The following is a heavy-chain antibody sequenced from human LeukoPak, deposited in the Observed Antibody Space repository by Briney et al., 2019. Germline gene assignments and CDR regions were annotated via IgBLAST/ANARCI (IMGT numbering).Heavy chain of an antibody. CDR1: GFTSSSYG. J-gene: IGHJ4*02. V-gene: IGHV3-30*03. Sequence: GGSLRLSCAASGFTSSSYGMHWVRQAPGKGLEWVAVISYDGSNKYYADSVKGRFTISRDNSKNTLYLQMNSLRAEDTAVYYCAAGWWEIDYWGQGTLVTVSS. CDR3: AAGWWEIDY. CDR2: ISYDGSNK. D-gene: IGHD2-15*01.